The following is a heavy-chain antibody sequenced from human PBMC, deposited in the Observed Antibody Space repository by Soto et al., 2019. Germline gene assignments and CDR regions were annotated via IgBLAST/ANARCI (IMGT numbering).Heavy chain of an antibody. CDR3: AITYCRDNSCPRDFDF. Sequence: QVQVVQSGAEVKKRESSVKVSCKPSGGTFNTYTVNWVRLAPGHGLEWMGRFIPILDMANYAQKFQDRVTITADRSTFTAYMELNSLTSDDTAVYYCAITYCRDNSCPRDFDFWGPGTRVTVSS. J-gene: IGHJ4*02. CDR2: FIPILDMA. V-gene: IGHV1-69*02. D-gene: IGHD2-21*01. CDR1: GGTFNTYT.